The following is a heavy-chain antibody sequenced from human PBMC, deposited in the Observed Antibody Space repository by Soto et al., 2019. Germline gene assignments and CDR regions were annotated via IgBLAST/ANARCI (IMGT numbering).Heavy chain of an antibody. J-gene: IGHJ4*02. V-gene: IGHV4-59*02. CDR1: GDCVTNYF. D-gene: IGHD2-8*01. CDR3: ASDPSYWTNAVCPIFDS. CDR2: IYHGGRT. Sequence: SKTLALTCTVSGDCVTNYFWCWLRQHPGKGLEWIGHIYHGGRTNYSPSLRTRVPMSPAPSKTQFSLNLSSATAADTEVYFCASDPSYWTNAVCPIFDSWGQ.